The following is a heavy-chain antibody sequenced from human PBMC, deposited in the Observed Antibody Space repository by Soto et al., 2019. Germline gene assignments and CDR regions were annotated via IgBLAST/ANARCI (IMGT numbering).Heavy chain of an antibody. CDR3: AREDYGSGTISYYYYYYMDV. D-gene: IGHD3-10*01. CDR2: IKQDGSEK. J-gene: IGHJ6*03. V-gene: IGHV3-7*01. Sequence: GGSLRLSCAASGFTFSSYWMSWVRQAPGKGLEWVANIKQDGSEKYYVDSVKGRFTISRDNAKNSLYLQMNSLRAEDTAVYYCAREDYGSGTISYYYYYYMDVWGKGTTVTVSS. CDR1: GFTFSSYW.